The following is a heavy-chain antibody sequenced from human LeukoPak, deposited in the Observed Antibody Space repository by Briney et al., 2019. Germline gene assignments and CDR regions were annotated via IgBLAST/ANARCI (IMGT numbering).Heavy chain of an antibody. J-gene: IGHJ4*02. V-gene: IGHV4-59*01. D-gene: IGHD1-26*01. CDR1: GVSISTYY. Sequence: SETLSLTCSVSGVSISTYYWIWIRQPPAKGLEWMGFFSYSGSTKYNPSLKSLVTMSVDTSKNQFSLKLSSVTAADTAVYYCARMYSGTSYYFDYWGQGTLVTVSS. CDR2: FSYSGST. CDR3: ARMYSGTSYYFDY.